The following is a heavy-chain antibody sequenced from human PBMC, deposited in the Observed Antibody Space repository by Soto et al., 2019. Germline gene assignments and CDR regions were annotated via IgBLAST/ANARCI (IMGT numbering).Heavy chain of an antibody. Sequence: SETLSLTCTVSGGSISSSSYYWGWIRQPPGKGLEWIGSIYYSGSTYYNPSLKSRVTISVDTSKNQFSLKLSSVTAADTAVYYCARRPAATYYFDYWGQGTLVTVSS. CDR1: GGSISSSSYY. D-gene: IGHD2-2*01. CDR3: ARRPAATYYFDY. CDR2: IYYSGST. J-gene: IGHJ4*02. V-gene: IGHV4-39*01.